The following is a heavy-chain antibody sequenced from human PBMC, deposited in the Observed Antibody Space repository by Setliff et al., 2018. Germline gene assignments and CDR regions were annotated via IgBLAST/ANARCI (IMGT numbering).Heavy chain of an antibody. CDR2: IXXXXXX. CDR1: GGSISSYY. D-gene: IGHD6-19*01. V-gene: IGHV4-4*07. CDR3: AREQWLDPPGYYYMDV. Sequence: SETLSLTCTVSGGSISSYYWSWIRQPAGKGLEWIGXIXXXXXXXXXPSLKXXVTMSIDTSKNQFSLKLNSVTAADMAVYYCAREQWLDPPGYYYMDVWAKGTTVTVSS. J-gene: IGHJ6*03.